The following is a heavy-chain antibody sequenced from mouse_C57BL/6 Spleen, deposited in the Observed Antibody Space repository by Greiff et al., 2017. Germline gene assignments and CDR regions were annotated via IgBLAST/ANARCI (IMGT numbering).Heavy chain of an antibody. CDR3: ARNDYDVGSYAMDY. CDR2: INPNYGTT. D-gene: IGHD2-4*01. CDR1: GYSFTDYN. Sequence: VQLKESGPELVKPGASVKISCKASGYSFTDYNMNWVKQSNGKSLEWIGVINPNYGTTSYNQKFKGKATLTVDQSSSTAYMQLNSLTSEDSAVYYCARNDYDVGSYAMDYWGQGTSVTVSS. J-gene: IGHJ4*01. V-gene: IGHV1-39*01.